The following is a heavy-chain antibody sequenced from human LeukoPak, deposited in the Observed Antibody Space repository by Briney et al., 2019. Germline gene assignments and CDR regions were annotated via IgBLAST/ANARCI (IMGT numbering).Heavy chain of an antibody. CDR3: ASSIAAAGFGY. Sequence: SVKVSCKASGGTLSSYAISWVRQAPGQGLEWMGGIIPIFGTANYAQKFQGRVTITTDESTSTAYMELSSLRSEDTAVYYCASSIAAAGFGYWGQGTLVTVSS. V-gene: IGHV1-69*05. D-gene: IGHD6-13*01. CDR1: GGTLSSYA. CDR2: IIPIFGTA. J-gene: IGHJ4*02.